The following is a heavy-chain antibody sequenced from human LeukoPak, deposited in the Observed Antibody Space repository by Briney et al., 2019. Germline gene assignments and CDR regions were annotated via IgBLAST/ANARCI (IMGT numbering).Heavy chain of an antibody. D-gene: IGHD6-19*01. CDR3: ARIIAVAGTVDY. Sequence: SETLSLTCTVSGGSITSTSYYWGWIRQPPGKGLEWIGSIYHSGSTYYNPSLKSRVTISVDTSKNQFSLKLSSVTAADTAVYYCARIIAVAGTVDYWGQGTLVTVSS. V-gene: IGHV4-39*07. CDR1: GGSITSTSYY. CDR2: IYHSGST. J-gene: IGHJ4*02.